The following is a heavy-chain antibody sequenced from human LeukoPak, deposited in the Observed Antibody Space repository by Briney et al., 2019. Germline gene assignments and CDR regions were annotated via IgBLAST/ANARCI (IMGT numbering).Heavy chain of an antibody. CDR2: ISGSGTST. CDR1: GFTFSSYA. J-gene: IGHJ3*01. CDR3: AKGAGSAFDV. D-gene: IGHD6-19*01. V-gene: IGHV3-23*01. Sequence: QPGGSLRLSCAASGFTFSSYAMSWVRQAPGKGLEWVSAISGSGTSTYSADSLKGRFTISRDNSKSTLYLQMNSLRAEDTAIYYCAKGAGSAFDVWGQGTMVTVSS.